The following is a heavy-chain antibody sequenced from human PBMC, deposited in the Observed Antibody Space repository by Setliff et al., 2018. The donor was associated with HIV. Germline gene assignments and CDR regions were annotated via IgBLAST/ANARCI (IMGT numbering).Heavy chain of an antibody. CDR1: GYMFSGFH. CDR3: ARAPWSRGWSDAFDV. D-gene: IGHD6-19*01. Sequence: ASVKVSCKASGYMFSGFHMHWVRQAAGQGLEWMGWISAYNLNTNYAQKFEGRVTITTDESTSTAYMEVRSLTSDDTAVYYCARAPWSRGWSDAFDVWGQGTMVTVSS. CDR2: ISAYNLNT. V-gene: IGHV1-18*04. J-gene: IGHJ3*01.